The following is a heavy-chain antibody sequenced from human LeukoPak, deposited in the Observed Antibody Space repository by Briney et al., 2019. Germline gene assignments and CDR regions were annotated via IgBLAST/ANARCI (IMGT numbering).Heavy chain of an antibody. J-gene: IGHJ4*02. Sequence: SETLSHTCAVYGGSFSGYYWSWIRQPPGKGLEWIGEINHSGSTNYNPSLTSRVTISVDTSKNPFSLKLSSVTAADTAVYYCAGSIAARLDYWGQGTLVTVSS. D-gene: IGHD6-6*01. CDR2: INHSGST. CDR1: GGSFSGYY. CDR3: AGSIAARLDY. V-gene: IGHV4-34*01.